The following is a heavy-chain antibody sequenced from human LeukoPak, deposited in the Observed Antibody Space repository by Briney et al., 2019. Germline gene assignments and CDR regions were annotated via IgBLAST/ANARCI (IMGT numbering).Heavy chain of an antibody. V-gene: IGHV4-39*01. CDR2: IYYSGST. CDR3: ARNRYYYGSGNYGVPNWFDP. Sequence: SETLSLTCTVSGGSISSNSYYWGWIRQPPGKGLKWIGSIYYSGSTYYNPSLKSRVTISVDTSKNQFALKQNSVTAADTAVYYCARNRYYYGSGNYGVPNWFDPWGQGTLVTVSS. CDR1: GGSISSNSYY. J-gene: IGHJ5*02. D-gene: IGHD3-10*01.